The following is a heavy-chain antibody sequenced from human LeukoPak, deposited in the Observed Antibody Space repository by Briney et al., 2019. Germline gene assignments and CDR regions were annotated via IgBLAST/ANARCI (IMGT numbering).Heavy chain of an antibody. CDR3: FREGGD. CDR1: GFTFSSYA. J-gene: IGHJ4*02. V-gene: IGHV3-74*01. CDR2: INIDERIT. D-gene: IGHD3-10*01. Sequence: GGSLRLSCAASGFTFSSYAMSWVRQAPGKGLVWVSYINIDERITGYADSVKGRFTISRDNAKNTLYLQMNSLSAEDTAIYYCFREGGDWGQGTLVTVSS.